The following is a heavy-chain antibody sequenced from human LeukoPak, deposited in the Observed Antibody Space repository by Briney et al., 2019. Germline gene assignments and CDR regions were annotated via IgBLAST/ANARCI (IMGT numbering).Heavy chain of an antibody. J-gene: IGHJ3*02. V-gene: IGHV3-30-3*01. CDR1: EFTSIGNA. CDR2: ISYDGSNK. Sequence: GGSLGFSCAASEFTSIGNAWNWSRKAPGKGLKGGPVISYDGSNKYYADSVKGRFTISRDNSKNTLYLQMNSLRAEDTAVYYCEVGSATYYYDSSGTPHAFDIWGQGTMVTVSS. D-gene: IGHD3-22*01. CDR3: EVGSATYYYDSSGTPHAFDI.